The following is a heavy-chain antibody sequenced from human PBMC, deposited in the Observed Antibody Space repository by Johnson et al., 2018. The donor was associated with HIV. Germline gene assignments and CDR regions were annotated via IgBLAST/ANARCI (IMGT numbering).Heavy chain of an antibody. J-gene: IGHJ3*02. V-gene: IGHV3-33*05. CDR1: GFTFSTYG. D-gene: IGHD3-22*01. Sequence: VQLVESGGGVVQPGRSLRLSCAASGFTFSTYGLHWVRQAPGKGLEWVAVIPYDGGNKYYADSVKGRFTIPRDDSKNTLYLQMNSLKTEDTAVYYCTTETYYYDSRGYYYGHAFDIWGQGTMVTVSS. CDR2: IPYDGGNK. CDR3: TTETYYYDSRGYYYGHAFDI.